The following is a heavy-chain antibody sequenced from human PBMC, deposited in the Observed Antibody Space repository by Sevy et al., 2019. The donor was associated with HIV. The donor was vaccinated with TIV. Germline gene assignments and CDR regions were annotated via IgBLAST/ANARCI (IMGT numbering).Heavy chain of an antibody. Sequence: GGSLRLSCAASGFTFSSYAMNWVRQAPGKGLEWVSGISGSGGSGDKTNYADSVKGRFTISRDDSKNSLYLQLNSLRAEDTAIYYCARKYHSSGYFDYWGQGTLVTVSS. D-gene: IGHD3-22*01. V-gene: IGHV3-23*01. CDR1: GFTFSSYA. J-gene: IGHJ4*02. CDR3: ARKYHSSGYFDY. CDR2: ISGSGGSGDKT.